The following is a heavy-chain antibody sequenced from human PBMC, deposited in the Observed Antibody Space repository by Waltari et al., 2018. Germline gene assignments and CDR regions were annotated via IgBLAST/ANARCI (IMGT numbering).Heavy chain of an antibody. CDR2: ISSSSSTI. Sequence: EVQLVESGGGLVQPGGSLRLSCAASGFTFSSYSMNWVRQAPGKGLAWVSYISSSSSTIYYAESVKGRFTISRDNAKNSLYLQMNSLRAEDTAVYYCASQDRNWFDPWGQGTLVTVSS. V-gene: IGHV3-48*01. CDR3: ASQDRNWFDP. D-gene: IGHD2-15*01. CDR1: GFTFSSYS. J-gene: IGHJ5*02.